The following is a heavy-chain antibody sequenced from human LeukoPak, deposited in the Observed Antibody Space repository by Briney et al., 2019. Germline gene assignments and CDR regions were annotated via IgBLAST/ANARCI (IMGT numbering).Heavy chain of an antibody. Sequence: PSETLSLTCTVSGGSISSYYWSWIRQPPGKGLEWIGYIYYSGSTNYNPSLKSRVTISVDTSKNQFSLKLSSVTAADTAVYYCARAYYYKYYMDVWGKGTTVTISS. V-gene: IGHV4-59*01. CDR1: GGSISSYY. CDR2: IYYSGST. D-gene: IGHD3-10*01. J-gene: IGHJ6*03. CDR3: ARAYYYKYYMDV.